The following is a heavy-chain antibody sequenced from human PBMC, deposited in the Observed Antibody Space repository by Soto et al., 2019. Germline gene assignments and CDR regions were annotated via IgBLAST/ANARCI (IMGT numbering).Heavy chain of an antibody. D-gene: IGHD3-10*01. CDR3: TTDSSITMVRGVPKYYFDY. V-gene: IGHV3-15*01. Sequence: EVQLVESGGGLVKPGGSLRLSCAASGFTFSNAWMSWVCQAPGKGLEWVGRIKSKTDGGTTDYAAPVKGRFTISRDDSKNTLYLQMNSLKTEDTAVYYCTTDSSITMVRGVPKYYFDYWGQGTLVTVSS. CDR2: IKSKTDGGTT. J-gene: IGHJ4*02. CDR1: GFTFSNAW.